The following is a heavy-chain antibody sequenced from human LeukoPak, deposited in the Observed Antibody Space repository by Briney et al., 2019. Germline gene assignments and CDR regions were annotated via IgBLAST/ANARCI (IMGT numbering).Heavy chain of an antibody. V-gene: IGHV3-33*01. CDR2: IWYDGSNK. Sequence: GSLRLSCAASGFTFSSYGTHWVRQAPGKGLEWVAVIWYDGSNKYYADSVKGRFTISRDNSKNTLYLQMNSLRAEDTAVYYCARGHDLSYCSSTSCLYYYYYYGMDVWGQGTTVTVSS. J-gene: IGHJ6*02. CDR1: GFTFSSYG. CDR3: ARGHDLSYCSSTSCLYYYYYYGMDV. D-gene: IGHD2-2*01.